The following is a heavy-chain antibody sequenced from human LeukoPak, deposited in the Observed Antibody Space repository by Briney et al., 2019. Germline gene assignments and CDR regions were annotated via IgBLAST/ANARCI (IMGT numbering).Heavy chain of an antibody. CDR1: GFTVRNNY. Sequence: GGSLRLSCAASGFTVRNNYMSWVRQAPGKGLEWVSVIYSGGSTYYADSVKGRFTFSKDNSKNTLYLQMTNLRVEDTAVYYCVRGVGQDAFDIWGQGTMVTVSS. CDR2: IYSGGST. D-gene: IGHD1-26*01. CDR3: VRGVGQDAFDI. J-gene: IGHJ3*02. V-gene: IGHV3-53*01.